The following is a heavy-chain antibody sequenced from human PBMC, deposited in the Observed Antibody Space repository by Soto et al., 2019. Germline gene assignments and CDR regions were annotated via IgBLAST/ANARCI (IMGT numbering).Heavy chain of an antibody. V-gene: IGHV4-59*01. D-gene: IGHD6-19*01. Sequence: SETLSLTCTVSVGSISSYYWSWIRQPPGKGLEWIGYIYYSGSTNYNPSLKSRVTISVDTSKNQFSLKLSSVTAADTAVYYCARSLREQWLPYHDAFDIWGQGTMVTVSS. J-gene: IGHJ3*02. CDR1: VGSISSYY. CDR3: ARSLREQWLPYHDAFDI. CDR2: IYYSGST.